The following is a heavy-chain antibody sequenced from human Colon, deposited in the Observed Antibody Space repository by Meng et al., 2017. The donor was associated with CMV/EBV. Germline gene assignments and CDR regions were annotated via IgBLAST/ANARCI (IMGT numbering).Heavy chain of an antibody. V-gene: IGHV3-7*03. J-gene: IGHJ4*02. CDR2: IKEDGSEK. Sequence: GESLKISCGVSGFSFNTYWMSWVRQAPGKGLEWVANIKEDGSEKHYVDSVKGRSTISRDNSKNTLYLQMNSLRAEDTAVYYCAKRLLYGGYSSRYFDYWGQGTLVTVSS. CDR3: AKRLLYGGYSSRYFDY. D-gene: IGHD6-13*01. CDR1: GFSFNTYW.